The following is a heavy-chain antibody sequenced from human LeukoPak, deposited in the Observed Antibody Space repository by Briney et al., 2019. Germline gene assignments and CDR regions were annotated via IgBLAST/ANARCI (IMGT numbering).Heavy chain of an antibody. CDR3: ARVKIPETYDY. Sequence: KVSCKASGGTFSSYAISWVRQAPGQGLEWMGRIIPILGIANYAQKFQGRVTITADKSTSTAYMELSSLRSEDTAVYYCARVKIPETYDYWGQGTLVTVSS. D-gene: IGHD1-14*01. J-gene: IGHJ4*02. CDR2: IIPILGIA. V-gene: IGHV1-69*04. CDR1: GGTFSSYA.